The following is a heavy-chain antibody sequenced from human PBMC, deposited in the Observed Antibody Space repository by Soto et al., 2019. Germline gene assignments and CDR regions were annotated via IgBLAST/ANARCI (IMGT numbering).Heavy chain of an antibody. Sequence: PSETLSLTCAVDVGSFSGYYWSWIRQPPGKGLEWIGEINHSGSTNYNPSLKSRVTISVDTSKNQFSLKLSSVTAADTAVYYCARGLSGLAGYYYYYMDVWGKGTTVT. V-gene: IGHV4-34*01. D-gene: IGHD1-26*01. CDR3: ARGLSGLAGYYYYYMDV. CDR1: VGSFSGYY. J-gene: IGHJ6*03. CDR2: INHSGST.